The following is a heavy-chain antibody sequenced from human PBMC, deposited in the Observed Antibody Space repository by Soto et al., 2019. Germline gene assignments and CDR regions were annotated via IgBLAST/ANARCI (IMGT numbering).Heavy chain of an antibody. CDR3: ARGKQNALDV. CDR2: IYSGGTT. Sequence: EVQLVESGGGLVQPGGSLRLSCAVSGFTVNYNYMSWVRQAPRKGLEWVSVIYSGGTTNYADSVKGRFTISRDNSKNTLYLHMTTLRAEDRTVYYCARGKQNALDVWGQGTTVTVSS. CDR1: GFTVNYNY. D-gene: IGHD2-8*01. J-gene: IGHJ6*02. V-gene: IGHV3-66*01.